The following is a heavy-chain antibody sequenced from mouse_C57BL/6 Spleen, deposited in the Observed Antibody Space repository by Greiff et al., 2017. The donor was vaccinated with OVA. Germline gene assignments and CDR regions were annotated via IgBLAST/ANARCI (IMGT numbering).Heavy chain of an antibody. CDR3: ARAEYYFDY. V-gene: IGHV14-2*01. J-gene: IGHJ2*01. CDR1: GFTFKDYY. Sequence: VLLKESGAEFVKPGASVKLSCTASGFTFKDYYMHWVKQRPDQGLEWIGRIDPEDGETKYAPKFQGRATITADTSSNTAYLQLSSLHSEDTAVYYGARAEYYFDYWGQGTTLTVSS. CDR2: IDPEDGET.